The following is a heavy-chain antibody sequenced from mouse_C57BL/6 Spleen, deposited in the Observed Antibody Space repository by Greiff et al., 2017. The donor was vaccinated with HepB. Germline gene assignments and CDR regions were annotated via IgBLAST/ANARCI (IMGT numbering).Heavy chain of an antibody. D-gene: IGHD2-12*01. CDR1: GFTFSDYG. J-gene: IGHJ2*01. CDR3: ARLRRAYYFDY. CDR2: ISSGSSTI. Sequence: EVMLVESGGGLVKPGGSLKLSCAASGFTFSDYGMHWVRQAPEKGLEWVAYISSGSSTIYYADTVKGRFTISRDNAKNTLFLQMTSLRSEDTAMYYCARLRRAYYFDYWGQGTTLTVSS. V-gene: IGHV5-17*01.